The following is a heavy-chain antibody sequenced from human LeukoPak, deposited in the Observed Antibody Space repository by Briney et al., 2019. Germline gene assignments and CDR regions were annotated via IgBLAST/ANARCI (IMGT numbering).Heavy chain of an antibody. CDR3: ARGRGLDY. V-gene: IGHV4-34*01. Sequence: SETLSLTCAVYGGSFSGYYWSWIRQPPGEGLEWIGEINHSGSTNYNPSLKSRVTISVDTSKNQFSLKLSSVTAADTAVYYCARGRGLDYWGQGTLVTVSS. CDR1: GGSFSGYY. J-gene: IGHJ4*02. CDR2: INHSGST.